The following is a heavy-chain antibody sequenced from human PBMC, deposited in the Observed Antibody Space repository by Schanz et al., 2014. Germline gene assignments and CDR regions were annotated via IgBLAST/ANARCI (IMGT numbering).Heavy chain of an antibody. V-gene: IGHV3-33*03. D-gene: IGHD2-15*01. CDR3: AKGMGYCSGGTCYDYYYYGLDV. J-gene: IGHJ6*02. CDR2: IWSDGSTK. CDR1: GFAFSVYG. Sequence: VKLVESGGGVVQPGRSLRLSCAASGFAFSVYGMHWVRQAPGKGPEWVAVIWSDGSTKYYADSVKGRFTISRDNSKNTLYLQMNSLSADDTAVFYCAKGMGYCSGGTCYDYYYYGLDVWGQGTTVTVSS.